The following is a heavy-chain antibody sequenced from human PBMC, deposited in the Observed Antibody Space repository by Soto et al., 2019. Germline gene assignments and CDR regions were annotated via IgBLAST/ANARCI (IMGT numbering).Heavy chain of an antibody. J-gene: IGHJ4*02. V-gene: IGHV4-39*01. CDR2: IYYSGST. Sequence: QLQLQESGPGLVKPSETLSLTCTVSGGSISSSSYYWGWIRQPPGKGLEWIGSIYYSGSTYYNPSLKRRVTISVDTSKNQFSLKLSSVTAADTAVYYCARRPSGSYSDYWGQGTLVTVSS. D-gene: IGHD1-26*01. CDR3: ARRPSGSYSDY. CDR1: GGSISSSSYY.